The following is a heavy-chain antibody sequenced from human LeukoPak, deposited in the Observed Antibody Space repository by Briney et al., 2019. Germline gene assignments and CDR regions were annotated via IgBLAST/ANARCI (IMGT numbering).Heavy chain of an antibody. D-gene: IGHD2-2*01. Sequence: GASVKVSCTASGYTFTSYDINWVRQATGQGLEWMGWINPNSGGTNYAQKFQGRVTMTRDTSISTAYMELSRLRSDDTAVYYCARDQVYQLLPFDYWGQGTLVTVSS. CDR1: GYTFTSYD. CDR3: ARDQVYQLLPFDY. J-gene: IGHJ4*02. V-gene: IGHV1-2*02. CDR2: INPNSGGT.